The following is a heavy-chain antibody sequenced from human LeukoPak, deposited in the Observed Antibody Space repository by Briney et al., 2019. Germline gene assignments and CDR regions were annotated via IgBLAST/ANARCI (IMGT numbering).Heavy chain of an antibody. D-gene: IGHD1-14*01. CDR2: ISAGGATT. J-gene: IGHJ3*01. Sequence: GGSLRLSCAASGFTFSSYAMSWVRQAPGKGLEWVSGISAGGATTHYADSVKGRFTMSRDNSKKTVYLQMNSLRAEDTAIYYCAKGKVNHDGAFDFWGQGTMVTVSS. V-gene: IGHV3-23*01. CDR3: AKGKVNHDGAFDF. CDR1: GFTFSSYA.